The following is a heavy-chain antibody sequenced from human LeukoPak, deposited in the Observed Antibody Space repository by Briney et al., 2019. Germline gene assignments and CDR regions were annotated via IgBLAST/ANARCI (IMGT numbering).Heavy chain of an antibody. CDR3: ARDRNYDGSVYYEDDYFDY. CDR1: GFTFSSYT. V-gene: IGHV3-48*01. D-gene: IGHD3-22*01. J-gene: IGHJ4*02. Sequence: GGSLRLSCAASGFTFSSYTLNWVRQAPGKGLEWVSGISGSGDNTYYADSVKGRFTISRDNAKNSLYLQMNSLRAEDTAVYYCARDRNYDGSVYYEDDYFDYWGQGTLVTVSS. CDR2: ISGSGDNT.